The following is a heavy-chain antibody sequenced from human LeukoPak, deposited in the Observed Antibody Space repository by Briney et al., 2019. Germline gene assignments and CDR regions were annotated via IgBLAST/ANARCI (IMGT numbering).Heavy chain of an antibody. V-gene: IGHV3-48*04. Sequence: GGSLRLSCAASGFTFNAYSMNWVRQAPGKGLEWVSNIISRGDTTHYAASVKGRFTISRDNAKNSVFLHLDSLRGDDTAVYYCARGRGYCTGVSCDIDYWGQGTLVTVSS. CDR1: GFTFNAYS. D-gene: IGHD2-8*02. J-gene: IGHJ4*02. CDR3: ARGRGYCTGVSCDIDY. CDR2: IISRGDTT.